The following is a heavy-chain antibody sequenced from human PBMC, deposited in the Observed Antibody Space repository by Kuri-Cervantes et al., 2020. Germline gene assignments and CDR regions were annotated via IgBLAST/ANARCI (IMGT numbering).Heavy chain of an antibody. CDR2: INHSGST. CDR1: GGSFSGYY. CDR3: ARGSYDSTWS. D-gene: IGHD3-22*01. J-gene: IGHJ5*02. V-gene: IGHV4-34*01. Sequence: GSLRLSCAVYGGSFSGYYWSWIRQPPGKGLEWIGEINHSGSTNYNPSLKSRVTISVDKSKNQFSLKLSSVTPEDTAVYYRARGSYDSTWSWGQGTLVTVSS.